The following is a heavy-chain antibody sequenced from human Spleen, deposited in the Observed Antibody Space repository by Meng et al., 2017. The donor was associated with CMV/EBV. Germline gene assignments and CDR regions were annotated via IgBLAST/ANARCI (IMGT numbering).Heavy chain of an antibody. CDR1: GGSISSYY. Sequence: SETLSLTCTVSGGSISSYYWSWIRQPPGKGLEWIGYIFYSGSTNYNPSLKSRVTMSVDTSKNQLSLKLTSVTAADTAVYYCARTKYYDFWTGYYPLLDALDIWGQGTMVTVSS. CDR3: ARTKYYDFWTGYYPLLDALDI. CDR2: IFYSGST. J-gene: IGHJ3*02. V-gene: IGHV4-59*01. D-gene: IGHD3-3*01.